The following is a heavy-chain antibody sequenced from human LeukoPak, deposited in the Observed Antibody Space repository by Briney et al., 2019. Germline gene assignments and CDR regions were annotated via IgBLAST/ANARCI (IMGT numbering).Heavy chain of an antibody. D-gene: IGHD3-10*01. Sequence: PSETLSLTGAVYGGSFSGNYCSWIRQPPGKGLGWNGEINHMVGTNYNPSLKTRVPISVDTSKNQFSLKLRSVTAADTAVYYCARRDGYYGAGSFYNWFDAWGQGTLVTVSS. CDR1: GGSFSGNY. CDR3: ARRDGYYGAGSFYNWFDA. J-gene: IGHJ5*02. V-gene: IGHV4-34*01. CDR2: INHMVGT.